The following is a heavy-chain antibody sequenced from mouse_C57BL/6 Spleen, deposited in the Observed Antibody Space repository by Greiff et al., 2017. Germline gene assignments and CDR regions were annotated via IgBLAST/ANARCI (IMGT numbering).Heavy chain of an antibody. D-gene: IGHD1-1*01. J-gene: IGHJ2*01. CDR2: INPGSGGT. CDR3: AIGGVVAPVYY. CDR1: GYAFTNYL. V-gene: IGHV1-54*01. Sequence: VQLQQSGAELVRPGTSVKVSCKASGYAFTNYLIEWVKQRPGQGLEWIGVINPGSGGTNYNEKFKGKAPLTAAKSSSTAYMQLSSLSSEDSAVYFCAIGGVVAPVYYWGQGTTLTVSS.